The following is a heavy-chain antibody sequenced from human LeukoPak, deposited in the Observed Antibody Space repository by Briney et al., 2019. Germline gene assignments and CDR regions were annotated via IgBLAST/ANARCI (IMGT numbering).Heavy chain of an antibody. V-gene: IGHV4-39*02. CDR1: GGSISSSSYY. CDR2: IYYSGST. D-gene: IGHD3-10*01. J-gene: IGHJ4*02. Sequence: SETLSLTCTVSGGSISSSSYYWGWIRQPPGKGLEWFGSIYYSGSTYYNPSLKSRVTISVDTSKNQFSLKLSSVTAADTAVYYCARDMGFEVRGAIGGLWGQGTLVTVSS. CDR3: ARDMGFEVRGAIGGL.